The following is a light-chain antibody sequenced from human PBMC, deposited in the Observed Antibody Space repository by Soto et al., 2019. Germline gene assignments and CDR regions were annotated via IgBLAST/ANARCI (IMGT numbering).Light chain of an antibody. CDR3: TSYTITSSDV. CDR2: EAT. V-gene: IGLV2-14*01. Sequence: SALTQSASMSGSPGQSMTISCTGTSSDIGRYNFVSWYQHHPGKAPKLIIYEATKRPSGVSYRFSGSKSGNTASLTISGLQAEDEADYYCTSYTITSSDVFGTGTKVTVL. J-gene: IGLJ1*01. CDR1: SSDIGRYNF.